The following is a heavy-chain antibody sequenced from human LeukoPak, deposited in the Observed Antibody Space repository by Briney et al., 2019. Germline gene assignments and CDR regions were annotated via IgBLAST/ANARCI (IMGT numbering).Heavy chain of an antibody. CDR2: ISYDGSNK. CDR1: GFTFSSYA. J-gene: IGHJ5*02. Sequence: GGSLRLSCAASGFTFSSYAMHWVRQAPGKGLEWVAVISYDGSNKYYADSVKGRFTISRDNAKKSLYLQMNSLRVEDTALYYCVRRLLGPKADWSDPWGQGTLVTVSS. CDR3: VRRLLGPKADWSDP. D-gene: IGHD2/OR15-2a*01. V-gene: IGHV3-30*04.